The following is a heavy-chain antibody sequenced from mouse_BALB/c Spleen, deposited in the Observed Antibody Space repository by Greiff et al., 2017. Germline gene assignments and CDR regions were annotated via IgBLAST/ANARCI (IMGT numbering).Heavy chain of an antibody. J-gene: IGHJ4*01. CDR2: ISNGGGST. D-gene: IGHD2-3*01. V-gene: IGHV5-12-2*01. Sequence: EVQGVESGGGLVQPGGSLKLSCAASGFTFSSYTMSWVRQTPEKRLEWVAYISNGGGSTYYPDTVKGRFTISRDNAKNTLYLQMSSLKSEDTAMYYCARHGYEGAMDYWGQGTSVTVSS. CDR3: ARHGYEGAMDY. CDR1: GFTFSSYT.